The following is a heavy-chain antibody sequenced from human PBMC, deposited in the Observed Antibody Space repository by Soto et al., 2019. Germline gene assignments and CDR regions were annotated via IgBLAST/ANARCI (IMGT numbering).Heavy chain of an antibody. V-gene: IGHV3-23*01. CDR2: ISAGGSDT. CDR1: GFVFSDSA. Sequence: EVQLLDSGGGWVQPGGPLSPSFVASGFVFSDSAWSWARQAPGRGLEWVSAISAGGSDTYYADSVKGRFTVSRVNSKNTLYLQMNTLRAEDTAIYYCASVPIWCGSSSCYTEGFDSWGQGTLVTVSS. CDR3: ASVPIWCGSSSCYTEGFDS. D-gene: IGHD2-2*01. J-gene: IGHJ4*02.